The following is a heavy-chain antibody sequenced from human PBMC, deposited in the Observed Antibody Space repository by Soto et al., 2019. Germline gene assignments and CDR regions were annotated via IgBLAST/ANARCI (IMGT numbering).Heavy chain of an antibody. CDR1: GFTFSSYS. CDR2: ISSSSSTI. V-gene: IGHV3-48*01. CDR3: ARDSGYSGYVKGYFDY. D-gene: IGHD5-12*01. J-gene: IGHJ4*02. Sequence: EVQLVESGGGLVQPGGSLRLSCAASGFTFSSYSMNWVRKPQGRGREWVSYISSSSSTIYYADSVKGRFTISRDNAKNSLYLQMNSLRAEDTAVCYCARDSGYSGYVKGYFDYWGQGTLVTVSS.